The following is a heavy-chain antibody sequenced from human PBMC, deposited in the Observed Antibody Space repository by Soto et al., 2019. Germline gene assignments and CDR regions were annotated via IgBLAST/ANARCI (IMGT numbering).Heavy chain of an antibody. V-gene: IGHV2-5*02. J-gene: IGHJ2*01. CDR2: IFWDDDK. CDR3: AYRRLQGATYFDL. D-gene: IGHD3-16*01. CDR1: GFSLSTTGVG. Sequence: QITLKESGPTLVKPTQTLTLTCTVSGFSLSTTGVGVGWIRQAPGKALDYLAIIFWDDDKYYSPPLKSRITITKDTSENQVVLTLTAVAPVDTGTYYFAYRRLQGATYFDLWGRGTLVTVSS.